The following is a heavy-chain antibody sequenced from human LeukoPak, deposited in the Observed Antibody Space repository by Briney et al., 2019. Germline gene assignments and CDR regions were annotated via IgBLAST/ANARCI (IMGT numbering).Heavy chain of an antibody. V-gene: IGHV1-69*05. J-gene: IGHJ6*03. CDR2: IIPIFGTA. Sequence: SVKVSCKASGGTFSSYAISWVRQAPGQGLEWMGGIIPIFGTANYAQKFQGRVTITTDESTSTAYMELSSLRSEDTAVYYCARDSYYDFWSGYHRPYYYYYMDVWGKGTTVTVSS. CDR1: GGTFSSYA. D-gene: IGHD3-3*01. CDR3: ARDSYYDFWSGYHRPYYYYYMDV.